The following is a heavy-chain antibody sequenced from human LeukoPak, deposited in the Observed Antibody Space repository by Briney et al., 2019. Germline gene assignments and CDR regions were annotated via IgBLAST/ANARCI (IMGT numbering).Heavy chain of an antibody. CDR2: IYYSGST. Sequence: SETLSLTCTVSGGSISSGGYYWSWIRQHPGKGLEWIGYIYYSGSTYYNPSLKSRVTISVDTSKNQFFLKLSSVTAADTAVYYCARFLYCSSTSCYSNYFDYWGQGTLVTVSS. D-gene: IGHD2-2*01. CDR3: ARFLYCSSTSCYSNYFDY. J-gene: IGHJ4*02. CDR1: GGSISSGGYY. V-gene: IGHV4-31*03.